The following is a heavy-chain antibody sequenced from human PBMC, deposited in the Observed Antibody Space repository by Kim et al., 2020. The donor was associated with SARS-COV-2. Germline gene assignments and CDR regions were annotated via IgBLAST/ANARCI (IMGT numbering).Heavy chain of an antibody. V-gene: IGHV1-24*01. Sequence: ASVKVSCKVSGYTLTELSMHWVRQAPGKGLEWMGGFDPEDGETIYAQKFQGRVTMTEDTSTDTAYMELSSLRSEDTAVYYCATAQLRFPPFDYYYYGMDVWGQGTTVTVSS. D-gene: IGHD3-3*01. CDR3: ATAQLRFPPFDYYYYGMDV. J-gene: IGHJ6*02. CDR1: GYTLTELS. CDR2: FDPEDGET.